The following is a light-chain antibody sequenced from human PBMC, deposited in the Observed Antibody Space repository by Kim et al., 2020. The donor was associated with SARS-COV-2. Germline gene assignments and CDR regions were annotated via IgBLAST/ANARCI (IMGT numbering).Light chain of an antibody. J-gene: IGLJ3*02. Sequence: SYELTQPPSVSVSPGQTASITCSGDKLGDKFACWYQQTPGQSPVLVIYQGTKRPSGIPERFSGSNSGNTATLTISGTQAMDEADYYCQAWDSGTWVFGGG. V-gene: IGLV3-1*01. CDR2: QGT. CDR1: KLGDKF. CDR3: QAWDSGTWV.